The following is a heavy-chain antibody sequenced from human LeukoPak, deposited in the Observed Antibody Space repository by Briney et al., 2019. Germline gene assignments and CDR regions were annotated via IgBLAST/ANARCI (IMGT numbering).Heavy chain of an antibody. Sequence: GGSLRLSCAASGLTFSSYAMSWVRQAPGKGLEWVSAISGSGGSTYYADSVKGRFTISRDNSKNTLYLQMNSLRAGDTAVYYCAKDQFPLVICSGHDYWGQGTLVTVSS. CDR3: AKDQFPLVICSGHDY. V-gene: IGHV3-23*01. CDR1: GLTFSSYA. D-gene: IGHD2-15*01. J-gene: IGHJ4*02. CDR2: ISGSGGST.